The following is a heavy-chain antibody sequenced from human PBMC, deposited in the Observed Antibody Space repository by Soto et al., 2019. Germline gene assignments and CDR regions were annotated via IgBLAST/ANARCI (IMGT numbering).Heavy chain of an antibody. Sequence: EVQLLESGGGLVQPGGSLRLSCAASGFTFSSYAMSWVRQAPGKGLEWVSAISGSGGSTYYADSVKGRFTISRDNSKNTLYLQMNSLRAEDTAVYYCAKDGSIVATTQVVGYSNVWGKGTTVTVSS. CDR2: ISGSGGST. J-gene: IGHJ6*04. CDR3: AKDGSIVATTQVVGYSNV. CDR1: GFTFSSYA. D-gene: IGHD5-12*01. V-gene: IGHV3-23*01.